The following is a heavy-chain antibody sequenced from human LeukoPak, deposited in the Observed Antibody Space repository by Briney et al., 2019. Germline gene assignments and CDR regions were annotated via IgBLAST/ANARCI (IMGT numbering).Heavy chain of an antibody. V-gene: IGHV4-39*01. CDR1: GGSIRSSSYY. D-gene: IGHD3-10*01. CDR3: ARLDTSGYSDY. CDR2: IYYSGST. J-gene: IGHJ4*02. Sequence: SETLSLTCTVSGGSIRSSSYYWGWVRQPPGKGLEWIGSIYYSGSTYYNPSLKSRVTISVDTSKNPFSLKLSSVTAAGTAVYYCARLDTSGYSDYWGQGTLVTVSS.